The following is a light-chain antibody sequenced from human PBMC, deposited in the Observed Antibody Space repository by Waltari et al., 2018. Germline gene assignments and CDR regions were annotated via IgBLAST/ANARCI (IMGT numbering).Light chain of an antibody. CDR1: SSNIGDSA. J-gene: IGLJ2*01. V-gene: IGLV1-36*01. Sequence: QSALTQPPSVSGAPRQRVTISCSGTSSNIGDSAVNWYQQLPGKPPKLVIYYEDLVPSGVSDRFSGSKSGSSASLAISGLQSEDEAVYFCAAWDISLNNLLFGGGTKLTVL. CDR3: AAWDISLNNLL. CDR2: YED.